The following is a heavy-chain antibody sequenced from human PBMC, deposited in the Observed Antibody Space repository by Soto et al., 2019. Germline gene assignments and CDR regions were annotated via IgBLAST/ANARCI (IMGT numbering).Heavy chain of an antibody. CDR3: AAENSAAGYAIQH. Sequence: ASVEVSCKASGFTFTSSAVQWVRQARGQRLEWIGWIVVGSGNTNYAQKFQERVTITRDMSTSTAYMELSSLRSEDTAVYYCAAENSAAGYAIQHWGQGTLVTVSS. V-gene: IGHV1-58*01. CDR2: IVVGSGNT. D-gene: IGHD6-13*01. CDR1: GFTFTSSA. J-gene: IGHJ1*01.